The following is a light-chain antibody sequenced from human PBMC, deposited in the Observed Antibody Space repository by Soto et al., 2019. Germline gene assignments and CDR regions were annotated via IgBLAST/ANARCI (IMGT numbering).Light chain of an antibody. J-gene: IGKJ2*01. CDR1: QSISSW. V-gene: IGKV1-5*01. CDR2: DAS. Sequence: DIQMTQAPSTLSASVGDRVTITCRASQSISSWLAWYQQKPGQAHKLLIYDASSLESGVPSRFSGSGSGTEFTLTISSLQPDDFAAYYCQQYNRYSRYPFGQGTKLELK. CDR3: QQYNRYSRYP.